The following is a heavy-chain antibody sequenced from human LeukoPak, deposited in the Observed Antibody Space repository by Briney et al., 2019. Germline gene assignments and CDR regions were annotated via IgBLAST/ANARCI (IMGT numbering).Heavy chain of an antibody. Sequence: ALVKVSCKVSGYTLTELSMHWVRQAPGKGLEWMGGFDPEDGETIYAQKFQGRVTMTEDTSTDTAYMELSSLRSEDTAVYYCATGPSTVTGGYYYYYMDVWGKGTTVTVSS. CDR3: ATGPSTVTGGYYYYYMDV. D-gene: IGHD4-11*01. J-gene: IGHJ6*03. V-gene: IGHV1-24*01. CDR1: GYTLTELS. CDR2: FDPEDGET.